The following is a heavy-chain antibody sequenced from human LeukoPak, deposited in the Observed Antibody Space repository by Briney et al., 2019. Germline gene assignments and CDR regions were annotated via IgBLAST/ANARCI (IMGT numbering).Heavy chain of an antibody. D-gene: IGHD3-16*02. CDR2: VNPNSGGT. Sequence: ASVKGSCKASGYTFTGYDMHWVRPAPGQGLGWMGWVNPNSGGTNYAQKFQSRVPMTRDTSISTAYMELSRLSSDDTAVYYCARARMITFGGVIVIVAIPFDYWGQGTLVTVSS. CDR1: GYTFTGYD. J-gene: IGHJ4*02. V-gene: IGHV1-2*02. CDR3: ARARMITFGGVIVIVAIPFDY.